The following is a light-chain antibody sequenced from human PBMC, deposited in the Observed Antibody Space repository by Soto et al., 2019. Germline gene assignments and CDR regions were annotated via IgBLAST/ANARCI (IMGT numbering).Light chain of an antibody. CDR2: GAS. CDR1: QSVTSSF. Sequence: EVVLTQSPATLSLSPGERATLSCRASQSVTSSFLAWYQQKPGQAPRLLIYGASSRATGIPDRFSGSGSGTDFTLTISRLEPEDFAVYYCQQYVSSWTFGQGTKVDIK. V-gene: IGKV3-20*01. CDR3: QQYVSSWT. J-gene: IGKJ1*01.